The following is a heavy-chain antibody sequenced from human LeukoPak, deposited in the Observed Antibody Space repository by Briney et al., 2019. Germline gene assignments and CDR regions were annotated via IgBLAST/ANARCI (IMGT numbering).Heavy chain of an antibody. CDR3: ARARRYYYDSSGNDY. V-gene: IGHV3-33*01. Sequence: GRSLRLSCAASGFTFSTYGLHWVRQAPGKGLEWVAVIWYDGSNENYADSVKGRFTISRDNAKNSLYLQMNSLRDEDTAVYYCARARRYYYDSSGNDYWGQGTLVTVSS. CDR2: IWYDGSNE. CDR1: GFTFSTYG. J-gene: IGHJ4*02. D-gene: IGHD3-22*01.